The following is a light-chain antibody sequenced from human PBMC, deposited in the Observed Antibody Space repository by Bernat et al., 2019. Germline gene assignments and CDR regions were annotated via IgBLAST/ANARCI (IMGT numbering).Light chain of an antibody. J-gene: IGLJ3*02. V-gene: IGLV10-54*01. Sequence: QAGLTQPPSMSKGLRQTATLTCTGNIDNVGYQGAAWLQQHQGHPPKLLSYRNNLRPSGISERFSAARSGNTASLTITGLQPEDEADYYCSAWDASLSAWVFGGGTKLTV. CDR2: RNN. CDR1: IDNVGYQG. CDR3: SAWDASLSAWV.